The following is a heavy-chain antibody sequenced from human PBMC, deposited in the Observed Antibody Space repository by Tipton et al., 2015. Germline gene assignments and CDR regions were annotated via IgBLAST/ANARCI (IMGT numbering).Heavy chain of an antibody. J-gene: IGHJ4*02. CDR3: ARGTYGGYIQSH. V-gene: IGHV4-34*01. CDR2: INYSATT. Sequence: TLSLTCAVYGGSLSGYYWSWIRQPPGKGLEWIGEINYSATTHYNPSLGSRVTISVDTSKNQFSLNLTSVTAADTAFYYCARGTYGGYIQSHWGQGTLVTVSS. CDR1: GGSLSGYY. D-gene: IGHD4-17*01.